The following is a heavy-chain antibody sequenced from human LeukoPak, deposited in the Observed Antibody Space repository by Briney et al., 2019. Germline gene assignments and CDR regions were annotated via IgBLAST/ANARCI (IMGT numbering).Heavy chain of an antibody. J-gene: IGHJ5*02. D-gene: IGHD3-16*02. V-gene: IGHV1-46*01. Sequence: GASVKVSCKASGYTFTSYYMHWVRQAPGQGLEWMGIINPSGGSTSCAQKFQGRVTMTRDTSTSTVYMELSSLRSEDTAVYYCARSPPVSGSYLSWFDPWGQGTLVTVSS. CDR1: GYTFTSYY. CDR2: INPSGGST. CDR3: ARSPPVSGSYLSWFDP.